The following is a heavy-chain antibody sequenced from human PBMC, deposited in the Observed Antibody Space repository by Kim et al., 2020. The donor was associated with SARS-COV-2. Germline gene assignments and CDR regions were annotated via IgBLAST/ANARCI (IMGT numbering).Heavy chain of an antibody. Sequence: YVQKFQGRVTMTRNTSRSTAYMGLSSLRSEDTAVYYCARGRQWLVDGGFDPWGQGTLVTVSS. J-gene: IGHJ5*02. V-gene: IGHV1-8*01. D-gene: IGHD6-19*01. CDR3: ARGRQWLVDGGFDP.